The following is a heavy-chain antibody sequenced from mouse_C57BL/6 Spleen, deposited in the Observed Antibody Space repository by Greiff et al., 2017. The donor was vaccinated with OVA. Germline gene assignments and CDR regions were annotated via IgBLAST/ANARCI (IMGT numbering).Heavy chain of an antibody. J-gene: IGHJ2*01. V-gene: IGHV5-6*02. D-gene: IGHD2-2*01. CDR2: ISSGGSYT. CDR3: ARRKNGDDGYYFCY. CDR1: GFTFSSSG. Sequence: EVKVVESGGDLVKPGGSLTLSCAVSGFTFSSSGLSWVRQPPDKRLAWVATISSGGSYTYYPDSVKGRFIISRDNAKNNLYLQMSSLKSEDTAMYYCARRKNGDDGYYFCYWGPTTTLTFSS.